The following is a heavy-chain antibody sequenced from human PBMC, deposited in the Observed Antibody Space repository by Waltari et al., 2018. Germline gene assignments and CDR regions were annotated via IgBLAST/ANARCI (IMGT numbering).Heavy chain of an antibody. Sequence: QVQLQQWGAGLLKPSETLSLTCAVYGGSFSGYYWSWIRQPPGKGLEWIGEVHHGGSANYNPTLKRRISISRGTSTNQFSRKLTSVAAADTAGDYCASTRSGGSPTWRDWFDPWGQGTLVTVSS. CDR2: VHHGGSA. D-gene: IGHD2-15*01. CDR3: ASTRSGGSPTWRDWFDP. V-gene: IGHV4-34*01. J-gene: IGHJ5*02. CDR1: GGSFSGYY.